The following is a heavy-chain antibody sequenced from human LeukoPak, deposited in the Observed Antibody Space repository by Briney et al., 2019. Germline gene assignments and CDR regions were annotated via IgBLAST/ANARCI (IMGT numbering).Heavy chain of an antibody. V-gene: IGHV3-13*01. CDR3: VRGGEIGLDY. CDR1: GYRFSTSD. J-gene: IGHJ4*02. D-gene: IGHD3-16*01. Sequence: PGGSLRLSCAASGYRFSTSDMHWVRQGSGRGLEWVSSIASTGETYYAPSVKGRFTISRENAKNSLYLQMNSLRGGDTAIYHCVRGGEIGLDYWCQGTLVTVSS. CDR2: IASTGET.